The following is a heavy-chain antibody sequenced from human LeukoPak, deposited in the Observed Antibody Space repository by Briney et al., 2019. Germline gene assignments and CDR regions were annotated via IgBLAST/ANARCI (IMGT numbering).Heavy chain of an antibody. V-gene: IGHV4-4*02. J-gene: IGHJ4*02. CDR1: GGSISSSNW. CDR2: IYHSGST. D-gene: IGHD2/OR15-2a*01. Sequence: PSGTLSLTCAVSGGSISSSNWWSWVRQPPGKGLEWIGEIYHSGSTNYNPSLKSRVTISVDKSKNHLSLKLTSVTAEDTAVYFCVGNGYYALDYWGQGALVTVAS. CDR3: VGNGYYALDY.